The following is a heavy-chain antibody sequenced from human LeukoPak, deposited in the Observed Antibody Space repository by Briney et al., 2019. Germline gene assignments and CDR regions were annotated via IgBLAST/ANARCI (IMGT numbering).Heavy chain of an antibody. Sequence: ASVKVSCKASGYTFTSYDINWVRQATGQGLEWMGWMNPNSGNTGYAQKFQGRVTMTTDTSTSTAYMELRSLRSDDTAVYYCARGPWGRYFDWTAAYFDYWGQGTLVTVSS. CDR1: GYTFTSYD. D-gene: IGHD3-9*01. V-gene: IGHV1-8*02. J-gene: IGHJ4*02. CDR2: MNPNSGNT. CDR3: ARGPWGRYFDWTAAYFDY.